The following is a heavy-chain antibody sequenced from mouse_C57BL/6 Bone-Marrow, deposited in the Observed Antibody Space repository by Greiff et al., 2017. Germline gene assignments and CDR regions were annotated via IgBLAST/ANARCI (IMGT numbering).Heavy chain of an antibody. Sequence: EVKLMESGEGLVKPGGSLKLSCAASGFTFSSYAMSWVRQTPEKRLEWVAYISSGGDYIYYADTVKGRFTISRDNARNTLYLQMSSLKSEDKAMYYCTRDRDYYGSSYTWFAYWGQGTLVTVSA. J-gene: IGHJ3*01. CDR2: ISSGGDYI. V-gene: IGHV5-9-1*02. CDR3: TRDRDYYGSSYTWFAY. CDR1: GFTFSSYA. D-gene: IGHD1-1*01.